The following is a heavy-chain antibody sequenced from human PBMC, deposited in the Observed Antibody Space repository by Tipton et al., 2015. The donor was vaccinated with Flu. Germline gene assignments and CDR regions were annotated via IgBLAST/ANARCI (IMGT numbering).Heavy chain of an antibody. CDR2: IHYSGST. CDR1: GGSISSYY. Sequence: LRLSCTVSGGSISSYYWGWIRQPPGKGLEWIGYIHYSGSTNYNPSLKSRVTISVDTSKNQFSLKLSSVTAADTAVYYCARGVQYYDILTGYTAYFDYWGQGTLVTVSS. D-gene: IGHD3-9*01. J-gene: IGHJ4*02. CDR3: ARGVQYYDILTGYTAYFDY. V-gene: IGHV4-59*01.